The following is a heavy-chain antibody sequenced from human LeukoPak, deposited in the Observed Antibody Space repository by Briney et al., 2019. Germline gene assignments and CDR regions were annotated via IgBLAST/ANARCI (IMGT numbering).Heavy chain of an antibody. J-gene: IGHJ4*02. CDR3: ASSKRTIDY. D-gene: IGHD2-2*01. CDR2: IYHSGST. Sequence: SETLSLTCTVSGYSISSGYYWGWIRQPPGKGLEWIGSIYHSGSTYYNPSLKSRVTISVDTSKNQFSLKLSSVTAADTAVYYCASSKRTIDYWGQGTLVTVSS. CDR1: GYSISSGYY. V-gene: IGHV4-38-2*02.